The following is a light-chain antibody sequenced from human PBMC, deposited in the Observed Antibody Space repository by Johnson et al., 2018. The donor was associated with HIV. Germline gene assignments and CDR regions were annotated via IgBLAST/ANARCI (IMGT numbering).Light chain of an antibody. CDR2: ENN. J-gene: IGLJ1*01. CDR1: SSNIGNNY. CDR3: GTWDNSVSPVGF. V-gene: IGLV1-51*02. Sequence: QSVLTQPPSVSAAPGQKVTISCSGSSSNIGNNYVSWYQQVPGTAPKLLIFENNKRPSGIPDRFSGSKSGTSATLGITGLQTGDEADYYCGTWDNSVSPVGFFGTGTKVIVL.